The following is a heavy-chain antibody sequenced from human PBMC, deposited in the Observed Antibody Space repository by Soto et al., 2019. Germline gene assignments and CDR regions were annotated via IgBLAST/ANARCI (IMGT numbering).Heavy chain of an antibody. CDR3: ERRGPDRGLDY. J-gene: IGHJ4*02. Sequence: GGSLRLSCAASGFTFSSYSMNWVRQAPGKGLEWVSSISSSSSYIYYADSVKGRLIISRDNSKNMVYLQMNSLRVDDTAVYYCERRGPDRGLDYWGQGTLVTVSS. D-gene: IGHD3-10*01. V-gene: IGHV3-21*01. CDR1: GFTFSSYS. CDR2: ISSSSSYI.